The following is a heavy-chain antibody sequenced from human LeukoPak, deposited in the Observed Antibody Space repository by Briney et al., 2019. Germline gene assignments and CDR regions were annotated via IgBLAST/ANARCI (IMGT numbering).Heavy chain of an antibody. V-gene: IGHV4-34*01. J-gene: IGHJ3*02. CDR2: INHSGST. D-gene: IGHD6-6*01. CDR3: ARRLAARPYAFDI. Sequence: SETLCLTWTVSGGSIRSYYWSWIRQPPGKGLEWIGEINHSGSTNYNPSLKSRVTISVDTSKNQFSLKLSSVTAADTAVYYCARRLAARPYAFDIWGQGTMVTVSS. CDR1: GGSIRSYY.